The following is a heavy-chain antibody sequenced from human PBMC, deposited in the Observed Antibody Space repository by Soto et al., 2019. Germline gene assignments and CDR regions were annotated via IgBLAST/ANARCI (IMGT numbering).Heavy chain of an antibody. CDR3: ASHLRDAFDI. CDR2: IYYSGST. V-gene: IGHV4-31*03. Sequence: SETLSLTCTVSGGSFSSGGYYWSWIRQHPGKGLEWIGYIYYSGSTYYNPSLKSRVTISVDTSKNQFSLKLSSVTAADTAVYYCASHLRDAFDIWGQGTMVTVSS. CDR1: GGSFSSGGYY. J-gene: IGHJ3*02. D-gene: IGHD4-17*01.